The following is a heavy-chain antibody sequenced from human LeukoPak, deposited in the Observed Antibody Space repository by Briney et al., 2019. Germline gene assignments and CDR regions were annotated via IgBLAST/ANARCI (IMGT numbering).Heavy chain of an antibody. V-gene: IGHV3-43*01. D-gene: IGHD4-17*01. CDR3: ARAPYGNYGTLDY. CDR1: GFTFDDYT. J-gene: IGHJ4*02. Sequence: PGGSLRPSCAASGFTFDDYTMHWVRQAPGKGLDWVALISWHGATTYYAHSVKGRFTISRDRSKNSLYLQMNSLRTEDTALYYCARAPYGNYGTLDYWGQGTLVTVSS. CDR2: ISWHGATT.